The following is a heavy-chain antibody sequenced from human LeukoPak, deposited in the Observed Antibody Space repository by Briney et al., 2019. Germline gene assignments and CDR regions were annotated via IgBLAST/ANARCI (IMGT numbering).Heavy chain of an antibody. CDR1: GYPFRKNW. J-gene: IGHJ4*02. CDR2: IYPPDSDT. Sequence: GESLKISCKASGYPFRKNWIGWVRQMPGKGLEWMGIIYPPDSDTRYGRQFQGQVTISVDKSISTAYLQWSSLKASHSARYYCARQGYYDSRCVFFDYWGQGTRVTVSS. V-gene: IGHV5-51*01. D-gene: IGHD3-22*01. CDR3: ARQGYYDSRCVFFDY.